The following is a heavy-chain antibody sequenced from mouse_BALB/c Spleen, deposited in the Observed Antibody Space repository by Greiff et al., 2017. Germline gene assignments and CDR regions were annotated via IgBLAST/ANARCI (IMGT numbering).Heavy chain of an antibody. CDR1: GYTFTSYT. D-gene: IGHD2-14*01. Sequence: QVQLQQSGAELARPGASVKMSCKASGYTFTSYTMHWVKQRPGQGLEWIGYINPSSGYTNYNQKFKDKATLTADKSSSTAYMQLSSLTSEDSAVYYCARSDNRYDYFDYWGQGTTLTVSS. CDR2: INPSSGYT. J-gene: IGHJ2*01. V-gene: IGHV1-4*01. CDR3: ARSDNRYDYFDY.